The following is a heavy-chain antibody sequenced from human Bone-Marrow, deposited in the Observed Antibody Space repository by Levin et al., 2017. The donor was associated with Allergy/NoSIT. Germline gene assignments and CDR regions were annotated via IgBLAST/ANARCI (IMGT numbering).Heavy chain of an antibody. V-gene: IGHV4-34*01. J-gene: IGHJ4*02. D-gene: IGHD5-18*01. CDR1: GGSFSGYY. CDR2: INHSRST. CDR3: ARGLSYGYYFDY. Sequence: MASETLSLTCAVYGGSFSGYYWSWIRQPPGKGLEWIGEINHSRSTNYNPSLKSRVTISVDTSKNQFSLKLSSVTAADTAVYYCARGLSYGYYFDYWGQGTLVTVSS.